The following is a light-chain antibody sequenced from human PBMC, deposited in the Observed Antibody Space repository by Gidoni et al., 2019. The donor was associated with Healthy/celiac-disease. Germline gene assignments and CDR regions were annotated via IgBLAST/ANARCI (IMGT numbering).Light chain of an antibody. CDR3: QQCYSTPPT. V-gene: IGKV1-39*01. CDR1: QSSSSY. Sequence: DIQMTQSPSSLSASVGARVTITCRASQSSSSYLHWYQQKPGKAPKLLIYAASSLQSGVPSRFSGSGSGTDFTLTISSLQPEDFATYYCQQCYSTPPTFGQGTKLEIK. J-gene: IGKJ2*01. CDR2: AAS.